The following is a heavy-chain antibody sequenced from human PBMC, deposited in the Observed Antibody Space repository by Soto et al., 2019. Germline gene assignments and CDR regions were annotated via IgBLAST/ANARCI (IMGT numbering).Heavy chain of an antibody. V-gene: IGHV4-59*08. J-gene: IGHJ4*02. CDR2: ISYSGST. D-gene: IGHD3-3*01. CDR1: GGSITSYH. CDR3: ARHPAYDVRTFDY. Sequence: NPSETLSLTCTVSGGSITSYHWGWIRQPPGKGLEWIGYISYSGSTNYNPSLKSRVTISVDTSRNQFSLKLSSVTAADTAVYYCARHPAYDVRTFDYWGQGTLVTVSS.